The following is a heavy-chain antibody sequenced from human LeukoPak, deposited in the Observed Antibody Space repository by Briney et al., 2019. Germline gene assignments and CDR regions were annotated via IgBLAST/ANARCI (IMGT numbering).Heavy chain of an antibody. CDR1: GFTFSSYS. V-gene: IGHV3-21*01. CDR3: ARESPYYYDSSGYYPSPSDAFDI. D-gene: IGHD3-22*01. CDR2: ISSSSSYI. Sequence: GGSLRLSCAASGFTFSSYSMNWVRQAPGKGLEWVSSISSSSSYIYYAYSVKGRFTISRDNAKNSLYLQMNSLRAEDTAVYYCARESPYYYDSSGYYPSPSDAFDIWGQGTMVTVSS. J-gene: IGHJ3*02.